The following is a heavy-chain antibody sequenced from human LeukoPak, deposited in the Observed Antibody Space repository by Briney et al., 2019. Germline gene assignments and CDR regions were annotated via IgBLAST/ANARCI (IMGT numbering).Heavy chain of an antibody. Sequence: SETLSLTCAVYGGSLSGYYWSWIRQPPGKGLEWIGEINHSGSTNYNPSLKSRVTISVDTSKNQFSLKLSSVTAADTAVYYCANTPKHYYGSGSYNYYYGMDVWGQGTTVTVSS. CDR3: ANTPKHYYGSGSYNYYYGMDV. CDR2: INHSGST. CDR1: GGSLSGYY. J-gene: IGHJ6*02. D-gene: IGHD3-10*01. V-gene: IGHV4-34*01.